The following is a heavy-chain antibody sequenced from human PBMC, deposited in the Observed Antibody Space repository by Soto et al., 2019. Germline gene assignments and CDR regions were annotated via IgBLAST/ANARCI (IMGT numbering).Heavy chain of an antibody. D-gene: IGHD2-2*01. V-gene: IGHV1-18*01. J-gene: IGHJ6*03. CDR3: ARDRSCSSTACQDYMDV. CDR1: GYTFTSFG. Sequence: QVQLVQSGAEVQKPGASVKVSCKASGYTFTSFGVSWVRQAPGQGLEWLGWTSAYNGNTNYAQKLQGRVTMTTDTSTSTAYLELRSLRSDDTAVYYCARDRSCSSTACQDYMDVWGRGTTVTVSS. CDR2: TSAYNGNT.